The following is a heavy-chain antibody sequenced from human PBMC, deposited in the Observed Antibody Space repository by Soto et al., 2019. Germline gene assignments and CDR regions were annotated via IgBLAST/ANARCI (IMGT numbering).Heavy chain of an antibody. Sequence: ASVKVSCKASGYTFTSYGISWVRQAPGQGLEWRGWISAYNGNTNYAQKLQGRVTMTTDTSTSTAYMGLRSLRSADTAVYYCARTRSYYYDSSGSSWFDPWGQGTRVTVSS. CDR1: GYTFTSYG. CDR2: ISAYNGNT. CDR3: ARTRSYYYDSSGSSWFDP. D-gene: IGHD3-22*01. V-gene: IGHV1-18*04. J-gene: IGHJ5*02.